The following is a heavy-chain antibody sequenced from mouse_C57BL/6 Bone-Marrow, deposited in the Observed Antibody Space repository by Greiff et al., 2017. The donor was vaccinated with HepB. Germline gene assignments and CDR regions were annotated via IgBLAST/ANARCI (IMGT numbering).Heavy chain of an antibody. Sequence: EVKLVESEGGLVQPGSSMKLSCTASGFTFSDYYMAWVRQVPEKGLEWVANINYDGSSTYYLDSLKSRFIISRANAKNILYLQMSSLKSEDTATYYCARDQGGNYLYAMDYWGQGTSVTVSS. CDR3: ARDQGGNYLYAMDY. D-gene: IGHD2-1*01. J-gene: IGHJ4*01. CDR1: GFTFSDYY. CDR2: INYDGSST. V-gene: IGHV5-16*01.